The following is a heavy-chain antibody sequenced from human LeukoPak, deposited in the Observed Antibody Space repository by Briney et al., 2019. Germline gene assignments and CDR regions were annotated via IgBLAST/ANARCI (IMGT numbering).Heavy chain of an antibody. Sequence: ASVKVSCKASGGSFSSYAISWVRQAPGQGLEWMGGIIPIFGTANYAQKFQGRVTITADESTSTAYMELSSLGSEDTAVYYCARERRAAMVLVDVNWGQGTLVTVSS. V-gene: IGHV1-69*13. CDR2: IIPIFGTA. D-gene: IGHD5-18*01. CDR3: ARERRAAMVLVDVN. CDR1: GGSFSSYA. J-gene: IGHJ4*02.